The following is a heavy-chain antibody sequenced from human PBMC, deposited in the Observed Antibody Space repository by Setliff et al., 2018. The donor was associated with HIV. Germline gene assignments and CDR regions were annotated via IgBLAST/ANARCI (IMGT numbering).Heavy chain of an antibody. CDR2: IYYRGST. CDR1: GGSISSHY. CDR3: ARVYYYDSSGYSEPYYMDV. D-gene: IGHD3-22*01. J-gene: IGHJ6*03. V-gene: IGHV4-59*11. Sequence: SETLSLTCTVSGGSISSHYWSWSRQPPGKGLEWIGYIYYRGSTNYNPSLNGRVTIPVATSKKQFSLKLSSVTAADTAVYYCARVYYYDSSGYSEPYYMDVWGKGTTVTVSS.